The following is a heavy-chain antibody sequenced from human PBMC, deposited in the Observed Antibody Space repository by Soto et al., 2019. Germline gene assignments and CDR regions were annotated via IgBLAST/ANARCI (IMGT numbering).Heavy chain of an antibody. J-gene: IGHJ4*02. Sequence: SETLSLTCTVSGGSISSYYWSWIRQPPGKGLEWIGYIYYSGSTNYNPSLKSRVTISVDTSKNQFSLKLSSVTAADTAVYYCAREGGDPTYYFDYWGQGTLVTVSS. V-gene: IGHV4-59*01. D-gene: IGHD2-21*02. CDR1: GGSISSYY. CDR3: AREGGDPTYYFDY. CDR2: IYYSGST.